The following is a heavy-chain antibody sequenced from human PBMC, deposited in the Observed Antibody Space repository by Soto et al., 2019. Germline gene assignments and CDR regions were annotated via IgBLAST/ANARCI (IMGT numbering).Heavy chain of an antibody. D-gene: IGHD3-16*02. Sequence: QVQLVESGGGVVQPGRSLRLSCAASGFTFSSYAMHWVRQAPGTGLEWVAVISYDGSDKYYADSVKGRFTISRDNSKNTLNLQMNSLRADDTAVYYCANALGELSPESYDYWGQGTLITVSS. CDR3: ANALGELSPESYDY. CDR1: GFTFSSYA. J-gene: IGHJ4*02. CDR2: ISYDGSDK. V-gene: IGHV3-30*18.